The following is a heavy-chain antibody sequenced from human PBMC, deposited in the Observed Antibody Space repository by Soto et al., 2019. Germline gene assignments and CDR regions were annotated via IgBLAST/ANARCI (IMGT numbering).Heavy chain of an antibody. J-gene: IGHJ5*02. Sequence: SVKAACNASGYTLTSDYNQWVAHPPGQGLEWMGIINPSGGSTSYAQKVQGRVTMIRVVSTSRVFMELCRLGSEDTAVYYCARDKGGEWGSSWSNWFDPWGQGTLVTVSS. CDR2: INPSGGST. CDR1: GYTLTSDY. V-gene: IGHV1-46*01. D-gene: IGHD6-13*01. CDR3: ARDKGGEWGSSWSNWFDP.